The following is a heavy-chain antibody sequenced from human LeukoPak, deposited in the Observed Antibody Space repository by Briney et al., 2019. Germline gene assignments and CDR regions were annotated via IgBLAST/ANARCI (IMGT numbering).Heavy chain of an antibody. V-gene: IGHV3-30-3*01. CDR2: ISYDGTNK. J-gene: IGHJ4*02. Sequence: PGRSLRLSCAASGFTFSSYAMHWVRQAPGKGLEWVAVISYDGTNKYYADSVKGRFTISRDNSKNTLYLQMNSLRAEDTAVYYCARGGWQPKYTYGPFDYWGQGTLVTVSS. CDR1: GFTFSSYA. D-gene: IGHD5-18*01. CDR3: ARGGWQPKYTYGPFDY.